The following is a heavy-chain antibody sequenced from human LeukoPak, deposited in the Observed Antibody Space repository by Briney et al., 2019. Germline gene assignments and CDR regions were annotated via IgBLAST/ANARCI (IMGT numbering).Heavy chain of an antibody. D-gene: IGHD3-22*01. CDR3: ARQQPYYYDSSGYFSNWFDL. CDR2: ISSSSSTI. J-gene: IGHJ5*02. V-gene: IGHV3-48*02. Sequence: GGSLRLSCAASGFTFSSYSMNWVRQAPGKGLEWVSYISSSSSTIYYAASVKGRFTISRDNAKNSLYLQMNSLRDEDTAVYYCARQQPYYYDSSGYFSNWFDLWGQGTLVTVSS. CDR1: GFTFSSYS.